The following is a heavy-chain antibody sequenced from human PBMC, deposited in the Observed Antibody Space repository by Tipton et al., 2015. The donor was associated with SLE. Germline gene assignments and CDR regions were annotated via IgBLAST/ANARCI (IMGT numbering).Heavy chain of an antibody. CDR1: GGSISSYY. CDR3: ARRSPGYYDTSGYLHDTFDM. J-gene: IGHJ3*02. D-gene: IGHD3-22*01. Sequence: TLSLTRTVSGGSISSYYWSWIRQPPGKGLEWIGNIYHSGYSDYNPSLKSRVTISVDTSKNQFSLRLSSVTAADTAVYYCARRSPGYYDTSGYLHDTFDMWGQGTMVTVPS. CDR2: IYHSGYS. V-gene: IGHV4-59*08.